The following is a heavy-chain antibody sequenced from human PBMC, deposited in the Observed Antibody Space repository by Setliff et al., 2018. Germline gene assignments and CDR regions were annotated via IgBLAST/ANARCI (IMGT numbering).Heavy chain of an antibody. V-gene: IGHV7-4-1*02. CDR1: GYTFTCYA. Sequence: ASVKVSCKASGYTFTCYAMNWVRQAPGQGLEWMGWINTNTGNPTYAQGFTGRFVFSLDTSVSTAYLQISSLKAEDTAVYYCARVAQYSSSSFYYYYYGMDVWGQGTTVTVSS. J-gene: IGHJ6*02. CDR2: INTNTGNP. CDR3: ARVAQYSSSSFYYYYYGMDV. D-gene: IGHD6-6*01.